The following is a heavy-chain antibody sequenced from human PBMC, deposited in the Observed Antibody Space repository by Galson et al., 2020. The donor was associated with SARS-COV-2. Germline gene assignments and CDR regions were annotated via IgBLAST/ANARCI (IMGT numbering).Heavy chain of an antibody. CDR1: GGSISSYY. V-gene: IGHV4-59*01. CDR3: ARQSDDFWSGFYYF. Sequence: SETLSPTCTVSGGSISSYYWSWIRQPPGKGLEWIGYIQYSENTNYNPSLKSRVTISGDTSKNQFSLKLISVTAADTAVYYCARQSDDFWSGFYYFWRQGILVTVSS. J-gene: IGHJ4*02. CDR2: IQYSENT. D-gene: IGHD3-3*01.